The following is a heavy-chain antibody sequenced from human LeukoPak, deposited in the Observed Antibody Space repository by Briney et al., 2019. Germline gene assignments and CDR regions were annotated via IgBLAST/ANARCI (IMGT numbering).Heavy chain of an antibody. V-gene: IGHV1-18*01. J-gene: IGHJ3*02. CDR2: ISAYNGNT. Sequence: GASVKVSCKASGYTFTSYGISWVRQAPGQGLEWMGWISAYNGNTNYAQKLQGRVTMTTDTSTSTAYMELRSLRSDDTAVYYCARLSYLEVRGGGDAFDIWGQGTMVTVSS. D-gene: IGHD3-10*01. CDR1: GYTFTSYG. CDR3: ARLSYLEVRGGGDAFDI.